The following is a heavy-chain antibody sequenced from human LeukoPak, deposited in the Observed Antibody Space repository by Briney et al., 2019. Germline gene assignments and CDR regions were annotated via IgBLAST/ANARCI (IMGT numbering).Heavy chain of an antibody. Sequence: PGGSLRLSCAASGFAFSTYAMSWVRQGPGKGLEWVSALSANGGKTYYADSVKGRFTISRDNSKNTLYLQMNSLRVEDTAVYYCAKDLSYAFDCWGQGTLVTVSS. CDR3: AKDLSYAFDC. D-gene: IGHD3-16*01. CDR1: GFAFSTYA. J-gene: IGHJ4*02. V-gene: IGHV3-23*01. CDR2: LSANGGKT.